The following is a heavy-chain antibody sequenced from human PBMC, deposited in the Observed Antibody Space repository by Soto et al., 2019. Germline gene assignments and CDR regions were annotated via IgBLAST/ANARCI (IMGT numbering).Heavy chain of an antibody. CDR2: ISYDGSNK. J-gene: IGHJ4*02. Sequence: VAVISYDGSNKFYADSVKGRFTISRDNFRNTPYLQMNSLRAEDTAVYYCAKEFHSWNYFDYWGQGTLVTVSS. D-gene: IGHD1-20*01. CDR3: AKEFHSWNYFDY. V-gene: IGHV3-30*18.